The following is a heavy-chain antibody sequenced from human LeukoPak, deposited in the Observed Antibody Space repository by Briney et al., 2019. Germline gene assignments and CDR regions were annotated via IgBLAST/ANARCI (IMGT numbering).Heavy chain of an antibody. J-gene: IGHJ4*02. CDR2: IIPIFGTA. Sequence: SVKVSCKASGGTFSSYAISWVRQAPGQGLEWMGGIIPIFGTANYAQKFQGRVTITTDESTSTAYMELSSLRSEDTAVYYCARDRAPHCSSWYGYFDYWGQGTLVTVSS. D-gene: IGHD6-13*01. V-gene: IGHV1-69*05. CDR3: ARDRAPHCSSWYGYFDY. CDR1: GGTFSSYA.